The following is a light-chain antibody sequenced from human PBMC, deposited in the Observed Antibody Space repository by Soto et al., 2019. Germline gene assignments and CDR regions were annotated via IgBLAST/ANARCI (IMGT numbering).Light chain of an antibody. J-gene: IGLJ2*01. CDR1: SSDVGGYNY. CDR2: EVS. Sequence: QSALTQPPSASGSPGQSVTISCIGTSSDVGGYNYVSWYQQHPGKAPKLMIYEVSKRPSGVPDRFSGSKSGNTASPTVSGLQTEDEADYYCTSYAGSNTVFGGGTKLTVL. V-gene: IGLV2-8*01. CDR3: TSYAGSNTV.